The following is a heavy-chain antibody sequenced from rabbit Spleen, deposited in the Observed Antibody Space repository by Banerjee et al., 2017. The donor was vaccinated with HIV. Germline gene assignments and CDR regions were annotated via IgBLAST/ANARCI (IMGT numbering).Heavy chain of an antibody. D-gene: IGHD8-1*01. CDR1: GVSFSNKAV. CDR2: IYTGNSKT. V-gene: IGHV1S45*01. Sequence: QEQLEESGGGLVKPEGSLTLTCKASGVSFSNKAVMCWVRQAPGKGLEWIACIYTGNSKTYYASWAKGRFTISKTSSTTVTLQMTSLTVADTATYFCARDTGSSFSSYGMDLWGPGTLVNVS. J-gene: IGHJ6*01. CDR3: ARDTGSSFSSYGMDL.